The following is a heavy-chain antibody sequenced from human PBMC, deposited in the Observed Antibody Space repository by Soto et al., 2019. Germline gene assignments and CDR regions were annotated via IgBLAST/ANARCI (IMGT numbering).Heavy chain of an antibody. CDR2: MNPNTGNT. CDR3: ARGHLATLTDF. D-gene: IGHD3-16*01. V-gene: IGHV1-8*02. CDR1: GYTFTDFD. J-gene: IGHJ4*02. Sequence: QVQLVQSGPEVKKPGAPVKISCQASGYTFTDFDINWVRQATGQGLEWMGWMNPNTGNTRYAQRFQGRLIMTRDTSISTAYMEMGSLTSEDTAVYYCARGHLATLTDFWGQGTLVTVSS.